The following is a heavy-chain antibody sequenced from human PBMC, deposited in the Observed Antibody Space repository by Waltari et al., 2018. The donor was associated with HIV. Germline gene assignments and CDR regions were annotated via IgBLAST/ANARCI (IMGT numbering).Heavy chain of an antibody. CDR2: IYTSGST. CDR1: GGSISSGSYY. CDR3: ARRGIQLWFYAFDI. D-gene: IGHD5-18*01. Sequence: QVQLQESGPGLVKPSQTLSLTCTVSGGSISSGSYYWSWIRQPAGKGLEWIGRIYTSGSTNYNPSLKSRVPISVDTSKNQFSLKLSSVTAADTAVYYCARRGIQLWFYAFDIWGQGTMVTVSS. V-gene: IGHV4-61*02. J-gene: IGHJ3*02.